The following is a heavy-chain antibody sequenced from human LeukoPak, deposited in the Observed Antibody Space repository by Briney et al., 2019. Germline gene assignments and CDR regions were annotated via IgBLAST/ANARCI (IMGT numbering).Heavy chain of an antibody. CDR3: ARGEAYTANNWFDP. V-gene: IGHV1-18*01. J-gene: IGHJ5*02. CDR2: INAYNGNT. Sequence: ASDNVSCKPSVYTFTSYGIIWVQQAPGREVEWMGWINAYNGNTNYAQKLQGRDTMTTDPSTSTAYMELRSLRADDTAVYYGARGEAYTANNWFDPWGEGTLVTVSS. CDR1: VYTFTSYG. D-gene: IGHD5-18*01.